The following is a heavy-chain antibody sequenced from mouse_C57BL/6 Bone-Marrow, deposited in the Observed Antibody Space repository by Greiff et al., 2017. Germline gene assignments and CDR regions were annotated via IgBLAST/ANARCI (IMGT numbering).Heavy chain of an antibody. CDR2: IDPSDSYT. CDR1: GYTFTSYW. V-gene: IGHV1-69*01. CDR3: ARGSDGAVNWDSWYFDV. Sequence: VQLQQPGAELVMPGASVKLSCKASGYTFTSYWMHWVKQRPGQGLEWIGEIDPSDSYTNYNQKFKGKSTLTVDKSSSTAYMQLSSLTSEDSAVYYCARGSDGAVNWDSWYFDVWGTGTTVTVSS. D-gene: IGHD4-1*02. J-gene: IGHJ1*03.